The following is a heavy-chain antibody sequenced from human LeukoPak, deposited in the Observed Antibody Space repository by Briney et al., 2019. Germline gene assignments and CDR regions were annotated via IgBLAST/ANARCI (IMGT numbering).Heavy chain of an antibody. CDR2: INPSGGST. J-gene: IGHJ4*02. Sequence: ASVKVSCKASGYTFSSYYVHWVRQAPGQGNELMGIINPSGGSTNYAQKFQGRVTMTRDMSTSTVYMDLSSLRSDDTAVYYCARGRLNYNSGGHYDNPHLDYWGQGTLVTVSS. V-gene: IGHV1-46*01. CDR1: GYTFSSYY. CDR3: ARGRLNYNSGGHYDNPHLDY. D-gene: IGHD3-22*01.